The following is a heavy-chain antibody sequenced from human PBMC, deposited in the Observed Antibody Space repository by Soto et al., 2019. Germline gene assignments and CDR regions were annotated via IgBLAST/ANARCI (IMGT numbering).Heavy chain of an antibody. CDR1: GFTFTSSA. Sequence: GASVKVSCKASGFTFTSSAVQWVRQARGQRLEWIGWIVVGSGNTNYAQKFQERVTITRDMSTSTAYMELSSLRSEDTAVYYCAAEDPLITMVRGVTLQDFDYWGQGTLVTVSS. CDR3: AAEDPLITMVRGVTLQDFDY. CDR2: IVVGSGNT. V-gene: IGHV1-58*01. J-gene: IGHJ4*02. D-gene: IGHD3-10*01.